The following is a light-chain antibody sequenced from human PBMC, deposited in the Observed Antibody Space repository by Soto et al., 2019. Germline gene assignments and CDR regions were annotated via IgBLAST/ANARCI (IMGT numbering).Light chain of an antibody. CDR2: GAS. CDR3: QQYGSSPTWT. CDR1: QSVSSSY. V-gene: IGKV3-20*01. J-gene: IGKJ1*01. Sequence: ETVMTQSPVTLSVSPGDTATLPCRASQSVSSSYLAWYQQKPGQAPRLLIYGASSRATDIPDRFSGSGSGTDFTLTISRLEPEDFAVYYCQQYGSSPTWTFGQGTMVDIK.